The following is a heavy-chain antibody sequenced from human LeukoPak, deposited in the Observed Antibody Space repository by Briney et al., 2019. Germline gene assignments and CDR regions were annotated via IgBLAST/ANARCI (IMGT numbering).Heavy chain of an antibody. CDR3: ARAGYSSSWYAGEYNWFDP. V-gene: IGHV4-4*02. Sequence: SETLSLTCAVSGGSISSSNWWSWVRQPPGKGLEWIGEIYHSGSTNYNPSLKSRVAISVDTSKNQFSLKLSSVTAADTAVYYCARAGYSSSWYAGEYNWFDPWGQGTLVTVSS. J-gene: IGHJ5*02. D-gene: IGHD6-13*01. CDR2: IYHSGST. CDR1: GGSISSSNW.